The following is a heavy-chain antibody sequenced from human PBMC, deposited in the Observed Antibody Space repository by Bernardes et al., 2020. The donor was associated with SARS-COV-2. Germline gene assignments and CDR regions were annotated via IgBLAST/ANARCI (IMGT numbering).Heavy chain of an antibody. D-gene: IGHD2-8*01. J-gene: IGHJ4*02. CDR3: AKDWGGYCTNGVCYTGDYFDY. V-gene: IGHV3-23*01. CDR2: ISGSGGST. Sequence: GGSLRLSCAASGFTFSSYAMSWVRQAPGKGLEWVSAISGSGGSTYYADSVKGRFTISRDNSKNTLYLQMNSLRAEDTAVYYCAKDWGGYCTNGVCYTGDYFDYWGQGTLVTVSS. CDR1: GFTFSSYA.